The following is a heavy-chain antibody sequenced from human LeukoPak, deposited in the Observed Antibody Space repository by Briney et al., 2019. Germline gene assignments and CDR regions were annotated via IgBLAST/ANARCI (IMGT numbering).Heavy chain of an antibody. CDR1: GFTFSDYS. Sequence: GGSLRLSCAASGFTFSDYSMTWIRQAPGKGLEWVSTIRGSGISTYFADSVKGRFTISRDNSRNTLFLQMNSLRAEDTALFYCAKGDNNILTGYYNSFDSWGQGTLVTVSS. CDR2: IRGSGIST. D-gene: IGHD3-9*01. J-gene: IGHJ4*02. CDR3: AKGDNNILTGYYNSFDS. V-gene: IGHV3-23*01.